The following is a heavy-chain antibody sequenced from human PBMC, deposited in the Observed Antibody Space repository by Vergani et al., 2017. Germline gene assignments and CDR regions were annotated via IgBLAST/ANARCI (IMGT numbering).Heavy chain of an antibody. J-gene: IGHJ6*02. CDR2: IYYSGST. V-gene: IGHV4-30-4*08. CDR3: ARDLVPAAPYYYYGMDV. CDR1: GGSISSGDYY. Sequence: QVQLQESGPGLVKPSQTLSLTCTVSGGSISSGDYYWSWIRQPPGKGLEWIGYIYYSGSTYYNPSLKSRVTISVDTSKNQFSLKLSSVTAADTAVYYCARDLVPAAPYYYYGMDVWGQGTTVTVSS. D-gene: IGHD2-2*01.